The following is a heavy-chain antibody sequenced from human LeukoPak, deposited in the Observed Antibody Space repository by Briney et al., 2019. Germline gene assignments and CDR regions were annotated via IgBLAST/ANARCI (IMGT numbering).Heavy chain of an antibody. CDR2: IYHSGST. J-gene: IGHJ4*02. CDR1: GGSISSGGYY. V-gene: IGHV4-30-2*01. D-gene: IGHD6-6*01. Sequence: SETLSLTCTVSGGSISSGGYYWSWIRQPPGKGLEWIGYIYHSGSTYYNPSLKSRVTISVDRSKNQFSLKLSSVTAADTAVYYCARTGLKDSSSSAFDYWGQGTLVTVSS. CDR3: ARTGLKDSSSSAFDY.